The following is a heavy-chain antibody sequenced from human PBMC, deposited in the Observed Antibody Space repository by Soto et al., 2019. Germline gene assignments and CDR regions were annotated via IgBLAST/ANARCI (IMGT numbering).Heavy chain of an antibody. Sequence: GSLRRACTASGFTFGSYSMHWVRQAPGKGLEWVSSISSSGDTYYADSLKGRLTISRDYAKNSLSLQMNSLRAEDTAVYYCEREETAWPLAYGLDVWGQGTKVTVSS. CDR1: GFTFGSYS. CDR3: EREETAWPLAYGLDV. CDR2: ISSSGDT. J-gene: IGHJ6*02. D-gene: IGHD2-21*02. V-gene: IGHV3-21*01.